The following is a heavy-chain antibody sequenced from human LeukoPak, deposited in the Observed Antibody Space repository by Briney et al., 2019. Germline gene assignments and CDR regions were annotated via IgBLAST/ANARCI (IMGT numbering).Heavy chain of an antibody. D-gene: IGHD3-10*01. CDR3: ARVGGTNDY. V-gene: IGHV1-69*05. CDR2: IIPIFGTA. CDR1: GGTFSSYG. J-gene: IGHJ4*02. Sequence: ASVKVSCKASGGTFSSYGISWVRQAPGQGLEWMGRIIPIFGTANYAQKFQGRVTITTDESTSAAYMELSSLRSEDTAVYYCARVGGTNDYWGQGTLVTVSS.